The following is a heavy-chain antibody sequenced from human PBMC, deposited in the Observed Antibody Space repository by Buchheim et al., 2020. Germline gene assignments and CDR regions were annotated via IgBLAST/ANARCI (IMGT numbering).Heavy chain of an antibody. CDR1: GGTFSSYA. Sequence: QVQLVQSGAEVKKPGSSVKVSCKASGGTFSSYAISWVRQAPGQGLEWMGGIIPIFGTANYAQKFQGRVTIPADESPTTAYMELSSLRSEDTAVYYCARDKFSHSGSPLAPEYYFDYWGQGTL. CDR2: IIPIFGTA. D-gene: IGHD1-26*01. J-gene: IGHJ4*02. CDR3: ARDKFSHSGSPLAPEYYFDY. V-gene: IGHV1-69*12.